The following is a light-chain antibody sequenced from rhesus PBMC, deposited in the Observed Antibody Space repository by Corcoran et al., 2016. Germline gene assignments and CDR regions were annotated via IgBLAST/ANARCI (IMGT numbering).Light chain of an antibody. CDR2: EVS. V-gene: IGLV2-32*02. CDR1: SSDIGGYNY. J-gene: IGLJ6*01. Sequence: AALTQPRSVSGSPGKSVPISCTGTSSDIGGYNYVSWYQQHPGTAPKLMIYEVSKRPSGVSDRFSGSKSGNTASLTISGLQAEDEADYYCSSYAGSNTFVFGSGTKLTVL. CDR3: SSYAGSNTFV.